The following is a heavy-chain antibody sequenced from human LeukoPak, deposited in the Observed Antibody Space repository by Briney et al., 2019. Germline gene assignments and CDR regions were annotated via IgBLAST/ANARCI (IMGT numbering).Heavy chain of an antibody. V-gene: IGHV3-23*01. CDR1: GFTFSSYA. CDR3: AKTSGSYSPEKNDY. J-gene: IGHJ4*02. CDR2: ISGSGGST. D-gene: IGHD1-26*01. Sequence: PGGSLRLSCAASGFTFSSYAMSWVRQAPGKGLEWVSAISGSGGSTYYADSVKGRFTISRDNSKNTLYLQMNSLRPEDTAVYYCAKTSGSYSPEKNDYWGQGTLVTVSS.